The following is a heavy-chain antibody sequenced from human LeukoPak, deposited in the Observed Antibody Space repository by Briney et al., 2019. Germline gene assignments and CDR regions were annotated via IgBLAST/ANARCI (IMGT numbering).Heavy chain of an antibody. D-gene: IGHD3-22*01. CDR1: GYTFTGYY. J-gene: IGHJ5*02. CDR3: ARQRTHYYDSSGYYFEWFDP. V-gene: IGHV1-2*02. CDR2: INPNSGGT. Sequence: ASVKVSCKASGYTFTGYYMHWVRQAPGQGLEWMGWINPNSGGTNYAQKFQGRVTMTRDTSISTAYMELSRLRSEDTAVYYCARQRTHYYDSSGYYFEWFDPWGQGTLVTVSS.